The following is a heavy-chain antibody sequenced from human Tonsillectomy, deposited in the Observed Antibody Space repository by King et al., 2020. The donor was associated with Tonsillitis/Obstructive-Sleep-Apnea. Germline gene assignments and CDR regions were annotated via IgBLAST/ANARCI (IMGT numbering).Heavy chain of an antibody. CDR3: TRDRVVATIGGDY. Sequence: VQLVESGGGLVQPGRSLRLSCTASGFTFGDYAMSWVRQAPGKGPEWVGFIRSKAYGGTTEYAASVKGRFTISRDDSKSIAYLQMNSLKTEDTAVYYCTRDRVVATIGGDYWGQGTLVTVSS. V-gene: IGHV3-49*04. CDR2: IRSKAYGGTT. D-gene: IGHD5-12*01. CDR1: GFTFGDYA. J-gene: IGHJ4*02.